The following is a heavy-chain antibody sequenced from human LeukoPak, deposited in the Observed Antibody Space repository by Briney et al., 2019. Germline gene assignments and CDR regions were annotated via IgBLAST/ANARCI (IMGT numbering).Heavy chain of an antibody. CDR3: ARVRGSRYKYYFDY. CDR2: INPNSGGT. V-gene: IGHV1-2*02. D-gene: IGHD2-2*02. J-gene: IGHJ4*02. Sequence: ASVKVSCKASGYTFTGYYMHWVRQAPGQGLEWMGWINPNSGGTNYAQKFQGRVTMTRDTSISTAYMELSRLRSDDTAVYYCARVRGSRYKYYFDYWGQGTLVTVSS. CDR1: GYTFTGYY.